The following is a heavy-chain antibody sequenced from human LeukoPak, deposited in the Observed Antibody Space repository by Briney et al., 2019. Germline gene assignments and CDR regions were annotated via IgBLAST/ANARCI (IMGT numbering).Heavy chain of an antibody. Sequence: SETLSLICAVYGGSFSGYYWSWIRQPPGKGLEWIGEINHSGSTNYNPSLKSRVTISVDTSKNQFSLKLSSVTAADTAVYYCARGTTTVTTFDYWGQGTLVTVSS. J-gene: IGHJ4*02. CDR3: ARGTTTVTTFDY. V-gene: IGHV4-34*01. CDR2: INHSGST. D-gene: IGHD4-17*01. CDR1: GGSFSGYY.